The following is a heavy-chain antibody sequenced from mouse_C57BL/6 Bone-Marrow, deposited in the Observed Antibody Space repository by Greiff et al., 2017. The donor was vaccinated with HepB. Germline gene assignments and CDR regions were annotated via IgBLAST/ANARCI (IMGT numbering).Heavy chain of an antibody. J-gene: IGHJ4*01. CDR1: GFTFSDYG. D-gene: IGHD1-1*01. V-gene: IGHV5-15*04. CDR3: ARRYYGSSYGRIDYYAMDY. CDR2: ISNLAYSI. Sequence: EVKLMESGGGLVQPGGSLKLSCAASGFTFSDYGMAWVRQAPRKGPEWVAFISNLAYSIYYADTVTGRFTISRENAKNTLYLEMSSLRSEDTAMYYCARRYYGSSYGRIDYYAMDYWGQGTSVTVSS.